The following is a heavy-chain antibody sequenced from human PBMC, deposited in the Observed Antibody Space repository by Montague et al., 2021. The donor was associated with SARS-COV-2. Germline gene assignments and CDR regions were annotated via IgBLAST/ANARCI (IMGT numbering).Heavy chain of an antibody. V-gene: IGHV1-2*02. CDR1: AYSFAAYY. CDR3: ATPMGFKWELPHY. Sequence: SVKVSCKASAYSFAAYYIHWVRQAPGQGLEWMGWINPTTGGRKSAETFQGRLTLTRDTSMGIAYMELKYLTFDDTAVYYCATPMGFKWELPHYWGQGSPVTVSS. J-gene: IGHJ4*02. CDR2: INPTTGGR. D-gene: IGHD1-26*01.